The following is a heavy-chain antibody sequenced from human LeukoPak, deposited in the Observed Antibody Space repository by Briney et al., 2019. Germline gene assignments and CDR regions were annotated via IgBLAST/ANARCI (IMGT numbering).Heavy chain of an antibody. D-gene: IGHD3-22*01. V-gene: IGHV4-38-2*02. CDR2: IYHSGTT. CDR1: GYSISSGYY. Sequence: SETLSLTCTVSGYSISSGYYWGWIRQPPGKGLEWIGSIYHSGTTYCNPSLKSRVTISVDTSKNQFSLKLSSVTAADTAVYYCARRGYYDSSGYYPAFDYWGQGTLVTVSS. CDR3: ARRGYYDSSGYYPAFDY. J-gene: IGHJ4*02.